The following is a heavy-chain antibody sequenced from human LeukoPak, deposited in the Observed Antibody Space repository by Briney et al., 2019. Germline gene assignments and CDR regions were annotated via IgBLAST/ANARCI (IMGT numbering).Heavy chain of an antibody. V-gene: IGHV4-59*08. J-gene: IGHJ4*02. CDR2: IDYSGST. Sequence: SETLSLTCTVLSGSISTYYWSWIRQPPGKGLEWIGYIDYSGSTAYNPSLNGRVAVSLDASKNQFSLKLRSVTAADTAVYYCARLNGGNWGPGILVTVSS. CDR3: ARLNGGN. CDR1: SGSISTYY. D-gene: IGHD4-23*01.